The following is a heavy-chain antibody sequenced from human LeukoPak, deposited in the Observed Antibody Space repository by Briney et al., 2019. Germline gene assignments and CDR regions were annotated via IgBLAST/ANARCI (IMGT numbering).Heavy chain of an antibody. CDR2: ISSSSSYI. V-gene: IGHV3-21*01. Sequence: GGSLRLSCAASGFTFSNFWMHWVRQAPGKGLEWVSSISSSSSYIYYADSVKGRFTISRDNAKNSLYLQMNSLRAGDTAVYYCAREIQYNWFDPWGQGTLVTVSS. CDR3: AREIQYNWFDP. J-gene: IGHJ5*02. CDR1: GFTFSNFW.